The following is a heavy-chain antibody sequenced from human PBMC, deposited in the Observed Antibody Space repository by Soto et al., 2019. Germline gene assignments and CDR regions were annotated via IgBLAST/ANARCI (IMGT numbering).Heavy chain of an antibody. CDR3: ARARSGYSGYDPANWFDP. D-gene: IGHD5-12*01. V-gene: IGHV1-69*13. CDR1: GGSFSSYD. CDR2: IIPIFGTA. J-gene: IGHJ5*02. Sequence: GASVKVSCKASGGSFSSYDISWARQAPGPGLEWMGGIIPIFGTANYAQKFQGRVTITADESTSTAYMELSSLRSEDTAVYYCARARSGYSGYDPANWFDPWGQGTLVTVSS.